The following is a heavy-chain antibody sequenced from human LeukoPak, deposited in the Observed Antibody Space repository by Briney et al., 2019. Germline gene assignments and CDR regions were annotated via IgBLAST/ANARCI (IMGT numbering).Heavy chain of an antibody. D-gene: IGHD3-22*01. CDR2: NIPIFGTA. Sequence: SSVTVSCKPSGGSFSSYSISWVRQAPGQGLEWMGMNIPIFGTANYAQQFQGRVTITPDESTSTAFMELSSLRSEDTAVYYCAKDHRYYYDSRGYYDYNWFDPWGQGTMVTVSS. V-gene: IGHV1-69*13. CDR1: GGSFSSYS. J-gene: IGHJ5*02. CDR3: AKDHRYYYDSRGYYDYNWFDP.